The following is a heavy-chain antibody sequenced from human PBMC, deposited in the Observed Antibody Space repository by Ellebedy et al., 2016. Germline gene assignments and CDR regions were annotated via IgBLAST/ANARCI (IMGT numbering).Heavy chain of an antibody. D-gene: IGHD3-10*01. V-gene: IGHV3-53*01. Sequence: GESLKISXSISWFTLSSHYITLVRPAPGKGLEWVAVIYSSGTTSYADSVKGRFIISRDNSKNTLDLQMSSLRAEDTAVYYCARELYVSGSYSYFDYWGQGILVTVSS. CDR1: WFTLSSHY. J-gene: IGHJ4*02. CDR2: IYSSGTT. CDR3: ARELYVSGSYSYFDY.